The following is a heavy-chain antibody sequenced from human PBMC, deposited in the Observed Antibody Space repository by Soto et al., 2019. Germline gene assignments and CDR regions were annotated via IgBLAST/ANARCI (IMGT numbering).Heavy chain of an antibody. J-gene: IGHJ3*02. CDR1: GFTFSTHG. CDR2: ISYDGSDK. D-gene: IGHD3-22*01. CDR3: AKESYYDSSDYNAFDI. V-gene: IGHV3-30*18. Sequence: LRLSCAASGFTFSTHGMHWVRQAPGKGLEWVAVISYDGSDKYYADSVKGRFTISRDSSKNMLYLQMNSLRAEDTAIYYCAKESYYDSSDYNAFDIWGQGTMVTVSS.